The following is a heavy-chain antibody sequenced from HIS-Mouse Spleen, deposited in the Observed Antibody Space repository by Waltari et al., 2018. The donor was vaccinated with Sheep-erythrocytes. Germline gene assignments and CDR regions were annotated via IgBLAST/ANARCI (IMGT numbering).Heavy chain of an antibody. CDR1: GFTFCSYA. Sequence: QVQLVESGGGVVQPWGSLRPSCACSGFTFCSYAMHWVGQAPGKGLEWVAVISYDGSNKYYADSVKGRFTISRDNSKNTLYLQMNSLRAEDTAVYYCARGAYSSSWYPFQHWGQGTLVTVSS. CDR3: ARGAYSSSWYPFQH. J-gene: IGHJ1*01. CDR2: ISYDGSNK. V-gene: IGHV3-30-3*01. D-gene: IGHD6-13*01.